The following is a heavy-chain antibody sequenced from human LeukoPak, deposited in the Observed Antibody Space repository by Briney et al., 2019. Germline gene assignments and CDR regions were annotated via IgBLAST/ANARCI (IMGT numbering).Heavy chain of an antibody. V-gene: IGHV7-4-1*02. CDR1: GYIFSSYA. D-gene: IGHD2-2*02. CDR3: ARDGVVVPAAI. Sequence: ASVKVSCKASGYIFSSYAINWVRQAPGQGLEYMGWINTNTGNPTYAQGFTGRFVFSLDTSVSTAHLQISSLKAEDTAVYYCARDGVVVPAAIWGQGTRVTVSS. J-gene: IGHJ4*02. CDR2: INTNTGNP.